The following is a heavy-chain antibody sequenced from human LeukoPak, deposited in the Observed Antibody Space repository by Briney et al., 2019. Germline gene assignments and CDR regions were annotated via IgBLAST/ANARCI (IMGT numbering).Heavy chain of an antibody. CDR2: IYTSGST. CDR3: ARDKDTHYYYYMDV. Sequence: KPSETLSLTCTVSGGSISSYYWCWIRQPAGKGLGWVWRIYTSGSTNYNPSLKSRVTMSVDTSKNQFSLKLSSITAADTAVYYCARDKDTHYYYYMDVWGKGTTVTVSS. J-gene: IGHJ6*03. V-gene: IGHV4-4*07. CDR1: GGSISSYY.